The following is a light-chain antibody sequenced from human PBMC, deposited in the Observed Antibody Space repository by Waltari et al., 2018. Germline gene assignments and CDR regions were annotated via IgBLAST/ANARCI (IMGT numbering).Light chain of an antibody. J-gene: IGKJ3*01. CDR2: DAS. CDR1: QDISNY. CDR3: QQYDNLPPFT. V-gene: IGKV1-33*01. Sequence: DIKMPQSPSSLSASVVARVTIPCQASQDISNYLNWYQQKPGKATKLLIYDASNLETWVPSRFSGSGSGTDFTFTISSLQPEDIATYYCQQYDNLPPFTFGPGTKVDIK.